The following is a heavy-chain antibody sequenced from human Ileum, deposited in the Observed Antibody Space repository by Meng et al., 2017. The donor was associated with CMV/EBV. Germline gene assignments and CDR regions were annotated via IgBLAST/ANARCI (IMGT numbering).Heavy chain of an antibody. Sequence: ASGFTFDCYGMSWVRQAPGKGLEWVSGINWNGGSTGYADSVKGRFTISRDNAKNSLYLQMNSLRAEDTALYYCARVKYSSSWYFEYWGQGTLVTVSS. CDR1: GFTFDCYG. CDR3: ARVKYSSSWYFEY. V-gene: IGHV3-20*03. D-gene: IGHD6-13*01. CDR2: INWNGGST. J-gene: IGHJ4*02.